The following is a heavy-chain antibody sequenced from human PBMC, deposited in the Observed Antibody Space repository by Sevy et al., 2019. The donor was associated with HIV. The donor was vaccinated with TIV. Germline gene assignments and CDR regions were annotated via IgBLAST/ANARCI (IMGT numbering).Heavy chain of an antibody. V-gene: IGHV1-18*01. Sequence: ASVKVSCKASGYTFTSYGISWVRQAPGQGLEWMGWISAYNGNTNYAQKLQGRVTMTTDTSTSTAYMELRSLRSDDTAVYYCARVREDIVVVPAAIRNYYYGMDVWGQGTTVIVSS. J-gene: IGHJ6*02. CDR2: ISAYNGNT. D-gene: IGHD2-2*02. CDR1: GYTFTSYG. CDR3: ARVREDIVVVPAAIRNYYYGMDV.